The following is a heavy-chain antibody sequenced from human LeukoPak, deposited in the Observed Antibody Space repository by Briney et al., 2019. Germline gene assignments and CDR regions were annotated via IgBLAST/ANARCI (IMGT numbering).Heavy chain of an antibody. Sequence: PGGSLRLSCAASGFTFSSYEMNWVRQAPGKGLEWVSYISSSGSTIYYADSVKGRFTISRDNAKNSLYLQMNSLRAEDTAVYYCARDPPFRWGGYQRFDYWGQGTLATVSS. CDR3: ARDPPFRWGGYQRFDY. CDR1: GFTFSSYE. V-gene: IGHV3-48*03. J-gene: IGHJ4*02. CDR2: ISSSGSTI. D-gene: IGHD2-2*01.